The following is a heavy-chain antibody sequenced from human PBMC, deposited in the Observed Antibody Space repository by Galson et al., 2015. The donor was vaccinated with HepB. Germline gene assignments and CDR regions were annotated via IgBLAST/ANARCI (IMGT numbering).Heavy chain of an antibody. V-gene: IGHV4-4*07. D-gene: IGHD7-27*01. Sequence: ETLSLTCTVSGGSISSYYWSWIRQPAGKGLEWIGRIYTSGSTNYNPSLKSRVTMSVDTSKNQFSLKLSSVTAADTAVYYCARSTHWGGLGGFDYWGQGTLVTVSS. CDR2: IYTSGST. J-gene: IGHJ4*02. CDR3: ARSTHWGGLGGFDY. CDR1: GGSISSYY.